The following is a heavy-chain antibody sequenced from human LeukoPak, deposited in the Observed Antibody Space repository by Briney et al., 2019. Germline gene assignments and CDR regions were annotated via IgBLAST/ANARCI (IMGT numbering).Heavy chain of an antibody. Sequence: GGSLRLSCAAPGFTVSSNYMSWIRQAPGKGLEWVSVIYSGGSTYYADSVKGRFTISRDNSKNTLYLQMNSLRAEDTAVYYCARLGFGGYDYWGTYYYYYGMDVWGQGTTVTVSS. J-gene: IGHJ6*02. CDR1: GFTVSSNY. CDR3: ARLGFGGYDYWGTYYYYYGMDV. D-gene: IGHD5-12*01. CDR2: IYSGGST. V-gene: IGHV3-66*01.